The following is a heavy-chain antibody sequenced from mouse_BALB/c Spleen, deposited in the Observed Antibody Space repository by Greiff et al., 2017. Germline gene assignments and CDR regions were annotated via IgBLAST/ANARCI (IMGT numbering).Heavy chain of an antibody. CDR3: ATPYYYGSSTWFAY. CDR2: ISSGGSYT. V-gene: IGHV5-9-4*01. J-gene: IGHJ3*01. CDR1: GFTFSSYA. Sequence: EVKLVESGGGLVKPGGSLKLSCAASGFTFSSYAMSWVRQSPEKRLEWVAEISSGGSYTYYADTVKGRFTISRDNPKNTLFLQMTSLRSEDTAMYYCATPYYYGSSTWFAYWGQGTLVTVSA. D-gene: IGHD1-1*01.